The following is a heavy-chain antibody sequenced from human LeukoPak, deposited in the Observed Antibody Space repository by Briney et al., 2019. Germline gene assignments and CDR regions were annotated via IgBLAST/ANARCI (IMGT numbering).Heavy chain of an antibody. Sequence: SDTLSLTCSLSGGSMSRYYRNWIRQPPGKRLEWVGRIYITGSADSNPSPQSRVTMSVDTSKNEFSLGLTSVTAAETAIYYCASDRWFDTWGQGTLVTVSS. J-gene: IGHJ5*02. CDR1: GGSMSRYY. CDR2: IYITGSA. CDR3: ASDRWFDT. V-gene: IGHV4-4*07.